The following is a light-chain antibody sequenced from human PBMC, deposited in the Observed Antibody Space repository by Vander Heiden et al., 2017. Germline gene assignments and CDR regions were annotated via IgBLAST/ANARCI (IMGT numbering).Light chain of an antibody. V-gene: IGKV3-11*01. CDR1: QSVSSY. Sequence: DIVLTQSPGTLSLSPGARVTLSCRASQSVSSYLAWYQQKPGQAPRLLIYDASTRATGIPGRFSGSGSGTDFTLTISSLRPEDSAVYYCQQRSNWPPRTFGGGTKVEIK. CDR3: QQRSNWPPRT. CDR2: DAS. J-gene: IGKJ4*01.